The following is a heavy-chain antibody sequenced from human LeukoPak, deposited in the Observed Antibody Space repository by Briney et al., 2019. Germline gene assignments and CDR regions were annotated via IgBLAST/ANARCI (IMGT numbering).Heavy chain of an antibody. D-gene: IGHD5-12*01. CDR2: ISYSGNT. J-gene: IGHJ4*02. V-gene: IGHV4-59*08. CDR1: GGSIHNFY. CDR3: ARRGGYTGYDRD. Sequence: SETLSLTCTISGGSIHNFYWSWIRHPPGKGLEWIGYISYSGNTNYSPSLKSRVTISFDTSSNRFSLKLSSVTAADTAVYYCARRGGYTGYDRDWDQGTLVTVSS.